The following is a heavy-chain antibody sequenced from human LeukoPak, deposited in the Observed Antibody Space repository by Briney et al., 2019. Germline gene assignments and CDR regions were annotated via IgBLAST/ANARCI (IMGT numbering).Heavy chain of an antibody. CDR3: ARSSGYRYNWFDP. J-gene: IGHJ5*02. D-gene: IGHD3-3*01. Sequence: PSETLSLTCTVSGGSISTYYWNWIRQPPGKGLEWIGYIYYSGATNYNPSLKSRVTISVDTSKNQFSLKLSSVTAADTAVYYCARSSGYRYNWFDPWGQGTLVTVSS. CDR2: IYYSGAT. V-gene: IGHV4-59*01. CDR1: GGSISTYY.